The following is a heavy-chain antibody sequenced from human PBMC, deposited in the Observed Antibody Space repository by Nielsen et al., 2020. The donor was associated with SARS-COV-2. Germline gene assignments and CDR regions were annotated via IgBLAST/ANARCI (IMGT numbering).Heavy chain of an antibody. J-gene: IGHJ4*02. V-gene: IGHV3-30-3*01. CDR3: ARGNYGGNSDYFDY. CDR2: ISYDGSNI. D-gene: IGHD4-23*01. CDR1: GFTFSDHA. Sequence: GSSLKISCAASGFTFSDHAFHWVRQAPGKGLEWVALISYDGSNIHYADSVKGRFTISRDSSKNSLYLQMNSLGIEEPGVYYCARGNYGGNSDYFDYWGQGTLVTVSS.